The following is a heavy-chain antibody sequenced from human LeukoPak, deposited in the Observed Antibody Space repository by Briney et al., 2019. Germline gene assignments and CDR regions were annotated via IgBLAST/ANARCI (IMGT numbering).Heavy chain of an antibody. J-gene: IGHJ4*02. D-gene: IGHD1/OR15-1a*01. Sequence: SVKVSCKASVGIFSSYAISWVRQAPGQGLEWMGRIIPIFGIANYAQKLQGRVTITADKSTSTAYMDRSRLRSEDTAVYYCARDQKNKPFDYWGQGTLVTVSS. CDR2: IIPIFGIA. CDR3: ARDQKNKPFDY. CDR1: VGIFSSYA. V-gene: IGHV1-69*04.